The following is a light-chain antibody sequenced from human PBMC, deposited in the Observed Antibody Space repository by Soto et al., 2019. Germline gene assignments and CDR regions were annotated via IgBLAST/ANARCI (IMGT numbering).Light chain of an antibody. CDR1: QNIGKY. J-gene: IGKJ2*01. CDR3: EQSYATPYT. V-gene: IGKV1-39*01. Sequence: DIQMTQSPSSQSAVVGDRVTITCRASQNIGKYLNWYQQKPGKAPNLLIYAASSLHSGVPPRFSGSGSGTDFTLTISSLQPEDFATYYCEQSYATPYTFGQGTKLEIK. CDR2: AAS.